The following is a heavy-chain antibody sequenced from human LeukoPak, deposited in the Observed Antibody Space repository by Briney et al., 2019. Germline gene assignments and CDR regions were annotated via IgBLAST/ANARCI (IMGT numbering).Heavy chain of an antibody. J-gene: IGHJ4*02. V-gene: IGHV5-51*01. CDR3: ARREPLWFGESNPPDY. CDR2: TYPGDSET. D-gene: IGHD3-10*01. Sequence: GESLKISCKGSGYSFTSYWIGWVRQMPGKGLEWMGITYPGDSETRYSPSFQGQVTISADKSISTAYLQWSSLKASDTAMYYCARREPLWFGESNPPDYWGQGTLVIVSS. CDR1: GYSFTSYW.